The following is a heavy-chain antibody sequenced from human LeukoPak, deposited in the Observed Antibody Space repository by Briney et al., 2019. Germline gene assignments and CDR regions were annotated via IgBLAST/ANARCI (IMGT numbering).Heavy chain of an antibody. Sequence: SETLCLSRTVSGGAISSYYWSWIREPPGQGLGWRGYMYYSGTINYNPSLKSRVTISVDTSKSQFSLKLNSVTAADTAVYYCARGFRYCSGGSCYPLLFDYWGQGTLVTVSS. CDR1: GGAISSYY. CDR2: MYYSGTI. CDR3: ARGFRYCSGGSCYPLLFDY. D-gene: IGHD2-15*01. V-gene: IGHV4-59*01. J-gene: IGHJ4*02.